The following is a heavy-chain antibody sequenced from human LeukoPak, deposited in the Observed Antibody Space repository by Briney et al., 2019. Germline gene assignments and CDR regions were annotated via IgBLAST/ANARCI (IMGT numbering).Heavy chain of an antibody. D-gene: IGHD6-13*01. CDR3: ARQDLAVSGIDY. Sequence: SETLSLTCTVSGGSTSSGRHYWGWIRQPPGKGLEWIGSIYYSGTTYYSPSLKSRVSISLDTSKDQFSLKLNSVTAADTAVYYCARQDLAVSGIDYWGQGTLVTVSS. J-gene: IGHJ4*02. CDR2: IYYSGTT. V-gene: IGHV4-39*01. CDR1: GGSTSSGRHY.